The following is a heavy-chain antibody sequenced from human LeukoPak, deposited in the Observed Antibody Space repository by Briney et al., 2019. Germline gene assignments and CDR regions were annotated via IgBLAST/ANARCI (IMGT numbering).Heavy chain of an antibody. CDR2: IYYSGST. V-gene: IGHV4-39*01. CDR1: GGSISSSSYY. CDR3: ARQLRGNGGSVDH. D-gene: IGHD2-15*01. J-gene: IGHJ4*02. Sequence: PSETLSLTCTVSGGSISSSSYYWGWIRQPPGKGLEWIGSIYYSGSTYYNPSLKSRVTISVDTSKNQFSLKLSSVTAADTAVYYCARQLRGNGGSVDHWGQGTLVTVSS.